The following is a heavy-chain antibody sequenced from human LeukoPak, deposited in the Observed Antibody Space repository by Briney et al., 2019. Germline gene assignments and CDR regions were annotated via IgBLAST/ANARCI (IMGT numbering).Heavy chain of an antibody. CDR1: GYTFSAFA. D-gene: IGHD5-24*01. CDR3: VKVLDKCDGGTCYNSGMEY. V-gene: IGHV3-64D*08. Sequence: GGSLRLSCSASGYTFSAFAMHWVRQSPGKGLEFVSAISIDGTYTFYARSVRGRFTISRDNSKDTLYLQMSGLRAEDTSLYYCVKVLDKCDGGTCYNSGMEYWGQGTLVTVSS. J-gene: IGHJ3*01. CDR2: ISIDGTYT.